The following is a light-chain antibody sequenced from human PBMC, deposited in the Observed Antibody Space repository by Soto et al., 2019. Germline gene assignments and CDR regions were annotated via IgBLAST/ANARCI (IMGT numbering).Light chain of an antibody. CDR3: QQSFTTPS. Sequence: DIQMTQSPSSLSASVGDRVNITCRASQTVSSYLNWYQQKPGTVPKLLIYATSNLQSGVPSRFSGRGFGTDFTLTIRSLQPEDFATYYCQQSFTTPSFGQGTRLEI. CDR1: QTVSSY. CDR2: ATS. J-gene: IGKJ5*01. V-gene: IGKV1-39*01.